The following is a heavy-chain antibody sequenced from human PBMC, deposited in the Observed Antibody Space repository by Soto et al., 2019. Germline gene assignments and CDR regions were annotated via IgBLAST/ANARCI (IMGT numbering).Heavy chain of an antibody. Sequence: QVHLVQSGAEVKKPGASVKVSCKGSGYAFTTYGITWVRQAPGQGLEWMGWISAHNGNTNYAQKLQGRVTVTRDTSTGTAYMELRSLRSDDTAVYYCARGRYGDHWGQGALVTVSS. CDR2: ISAHNGNT. CDR1: GYAFTTYG. D-gene: IGHD1-1*01. J-gene: IGHJ4*02. V-gene: IGHV1-18*01. CDR3: ARGRYGDH.